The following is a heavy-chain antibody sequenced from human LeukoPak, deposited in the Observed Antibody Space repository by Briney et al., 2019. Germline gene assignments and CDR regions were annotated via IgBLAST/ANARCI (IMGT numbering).Heavy chain of an antibody. CDR3: ARDGDHSEVAYFDY. Sequence: GGSLRLSCAASGFTFSSFEMNWVRQAPGKGLEWVSYISSSGSIIYYADSVKGRFTISRDNAKNSLYLQINSLRGEDTAVYYCARDGDHSEVAYFDYWGQGTLVTASS. CDR1: GFTFSSFE. D-gene: IGHD4-11*01. CDR2: ISSSGSII. V-gene: IGHV3-48*03. J-gene: IGHJ4*02.